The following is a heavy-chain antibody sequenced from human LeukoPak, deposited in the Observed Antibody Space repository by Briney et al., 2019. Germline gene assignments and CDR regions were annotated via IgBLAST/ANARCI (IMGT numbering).Heavy chain of an antibody. CDR3: ARSIAVAGTPPNYNYDFDY. J-gene: IGHJ4*02. CDR2: IYTSGST. CDR1: GGSISSYY. Sequence: SETLSLTCTVSGGSISSYYWSWIRQPAGKGLEWIGRIYTSGSTNYNPSLKSRVTMSVDTSKNRFSLKLSSVTAADTAVYYCARSIAVAGTPPNYNYDFDYWGQGTLVTVSS. V-gene: IGHV4-4*07. D-gene: IGHD6-19*01.